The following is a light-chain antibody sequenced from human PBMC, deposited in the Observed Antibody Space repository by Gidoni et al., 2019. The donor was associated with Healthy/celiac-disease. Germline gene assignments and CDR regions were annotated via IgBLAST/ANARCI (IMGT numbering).Light chain of an antibody. J-gene: IGKJ1*01. V-gene: IGKV3-15*01. CDR3: QKYNNWQWT. Sequence: EIVMTHSPATLSVSPGERATLSCRASQSVSSNLAWYQQKPGQAPRLLIYGASTRATGIPARFSGSGSGTEFTLTISSLQSEDFAVYYCQKYNNWQWTFGQGTKVEIK. CDR2: GAS. CDR1: QSVSSN.